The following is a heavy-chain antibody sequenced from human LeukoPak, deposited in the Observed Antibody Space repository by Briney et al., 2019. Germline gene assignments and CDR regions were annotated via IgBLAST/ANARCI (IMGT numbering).Heavy chain of an antibody. D-gene: IGHD4-11*01. J-gene: IGHJ6*03. CDR3: ARQPQQMTTASLGYYYYMDV. CDR2: IIPIFGTA. Sequence: SVKVSCKASGGTFGSYAISWVRQAPGQGLEWMGGIIPIFGTANYAQKFQGRVTITTDESTSTAYMELSSLRSEDTAVYYCARQPQQMTTASLGYYYYMDVWGKGTTVTVSS. V-gene: IGHV1-69*05. CDR1: GGTFGSYA.